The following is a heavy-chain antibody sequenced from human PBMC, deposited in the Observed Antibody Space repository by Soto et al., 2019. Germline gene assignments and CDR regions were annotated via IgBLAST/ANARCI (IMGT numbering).Heavy chain of an antibody. D-gene: IGHD3-22*01. CDR1: GVTFRSYA. CDR2: IIPIFSTS. J-gene: IGHJ6*02. V-gene: IGHV1-69*13. CDR3: ASFTDSRGSYYFYGMEF. Sequence: SVKVSCKASGVTFRSYAITWVGQAPGRGLEWMGGIIPIFSTSNYAQKFQGRITITAEESTSTASMELSSLRSEDTAVYYCASFTDSRGSYYFYGMEFWGQGTTVTVSS.